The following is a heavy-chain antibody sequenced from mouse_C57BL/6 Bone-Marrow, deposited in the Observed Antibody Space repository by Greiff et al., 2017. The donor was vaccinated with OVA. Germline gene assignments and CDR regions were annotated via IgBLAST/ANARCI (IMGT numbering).Heavy chain of an antibody. CDR1: GFTFSSYA. CDR2: ISDGGSYT. Sequence: EVMLVESGGGLVKPGGSLKLSCAASGFTFSSYAMSWVRQTPEKRLEWVATISDGGSYTYYPDNVKGRFTISRDNAKNNLYLQMSHLKSEDTAMYYCAREGDYWYFDVWGTGTTVTVSS. CDR3: AREGDYWYFDV. V-gene: IGHV5-4*01. J-gene: IGHJ1*03.